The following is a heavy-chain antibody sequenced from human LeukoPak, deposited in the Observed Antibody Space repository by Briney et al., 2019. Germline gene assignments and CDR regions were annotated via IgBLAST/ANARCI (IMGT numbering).Heavy chain of an antibody. V-gene: IGHV4-39*07. CDR2: IYHSGST. Sequence: PSETLSLTCTVSGGSISSSSYYWGRIRQPPGKGLEWIGEIYHSGSTNYNPSLKSRVTISVDKSKNQFSLKLSSVTAADTAVYYCARFREGYDQGDNWFDPWGQGTLVTVSS. CDR1: GGSISSSSYY. J-gene: IGHJ5*02. D-gene: IGHD5-12*01. CDR3: ARFREGYDQGDNWFDP.